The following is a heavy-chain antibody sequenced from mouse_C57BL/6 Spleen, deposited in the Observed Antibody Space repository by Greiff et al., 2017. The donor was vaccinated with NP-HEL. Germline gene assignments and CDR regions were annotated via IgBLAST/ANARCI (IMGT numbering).Heavy chain of an antibody. V-gene: IGHV6-3*01. J-gene: IGHJ3*01. CDR3: TGGYYGPP. CDR1: GFTFSNYW. Sequence: EVKLVESGGGLVQPGGSMKLSCVASGFTFSNYWMNWVRQSPEKGLEWVAQIRLKSDNYATHYAESVKGRFTISRDDSKSSVYLQMNNLRAEDTGIYYCTGGYYGPPWGQGTLVTVSA. D-gene: IGHD1-2*01. CDR2: IRLKSDNYAT.